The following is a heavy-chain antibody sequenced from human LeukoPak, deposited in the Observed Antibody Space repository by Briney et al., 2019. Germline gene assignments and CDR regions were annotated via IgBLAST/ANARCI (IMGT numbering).Heavy chain of an antibody. CDR2: ISSSSSYI. Sequence: PGGSLRLSCAASGFTFSSYSMNWVRQAPGKGLEWVSSISSSSSYIYYADSVKGRFTISRDNAKNSLYLQMNSLRAEDTAVYYCARYSSSWPNDAFDIWGQGTMVTVSS. CDR1: GFTFSSYS. J-gene: IGHJ3*02. CDR3: ARYSSSWPNDAFDI. V-gene: IGHV3-21*01. D-gene: IGHD6-13*01.